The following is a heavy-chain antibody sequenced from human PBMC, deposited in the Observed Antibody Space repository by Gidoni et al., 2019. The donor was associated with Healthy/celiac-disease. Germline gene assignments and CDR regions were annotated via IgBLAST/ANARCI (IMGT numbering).Heavy chain of an antibody. CDR1: GFTVSSNY. Sequence: EVQLVETGGGLIQPGGSLRLSCAASGFTVSSNYMSWVRRAPGKGLEWVSVIYSGGSTYYADSVKGRFTISRDNSKNTLYLQMNSLRAEDTAVYYCARDNPPINYDFWSGSYYYGMDVWGQGTTVTVSS. D-gene: IGHD3-3*01. CDR2: IYSGGST. CDR3: ARDNPPINYDFWSGSYYYGMDV. V-gene: IGHV3-53*02. J-gene: IGHJ6*02.